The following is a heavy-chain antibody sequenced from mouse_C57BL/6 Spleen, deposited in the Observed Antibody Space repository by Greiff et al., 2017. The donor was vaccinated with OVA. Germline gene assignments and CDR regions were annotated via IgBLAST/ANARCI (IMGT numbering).Heavy chain of an antibody. CDR1: GYTFTSYW. CDR3: ARSSSGYEAMDY. CDR2: IDPSDSYT. Sequence: QVQLKQSGAELVKPGASVKLSCKASGYTFTSYWMQWVKQRPGQGLEWIGEIDPSDSYTNYNQKFKGKATLTVDTSSSTAYMQLSSLTSEDSAVYYCARSSSGYEAMDYWGQGTSVTVSS. V-gene: IGHV1-50*01. D-gene: IGHD3-2*02. J-gene: IGHJ4*01.